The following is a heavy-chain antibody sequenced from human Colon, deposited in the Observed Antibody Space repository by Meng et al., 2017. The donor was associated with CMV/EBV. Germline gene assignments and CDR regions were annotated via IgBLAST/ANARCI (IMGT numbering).Heavy chain of an antibody. V-gene: IGHV4-39*07. Sequence: GSLRLSCVVSGDPISSSTYYWGWIRQPPGKGLEWIGSIYNTGSTYYNPSLTSRLTLSVDTSENQFSLNLRSVTAADAAVYYCARDRTMSYDLGFDIGGQGTMVTVSS. CDR2: IYNTGST. J-gene: IGHJ3*02. CDR3: ARDRTMSYDLGFDI. CDR1: GDPISSSTYY. D-gene: IGHD5-12*01.